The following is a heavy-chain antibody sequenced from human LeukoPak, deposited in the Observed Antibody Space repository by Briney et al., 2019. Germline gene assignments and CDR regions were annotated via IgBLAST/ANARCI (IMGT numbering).Heavy chain of an antibody. J-gene: IGHJ3*02. CDR3: XXXELRQQLAHQDAFDI. D-gene: IGHD6-13*01. V-gene: IGHV1-46*01. CDR1: GYTFTSYY. CDR2: INPSGGST. Sequence: ASVKVSCKASGYTFTSYYMHWVRQAPGQGLEWMGIINPSGGSTSYAQRFQGRVTMTRDTSTSAVYMELSSLRYEDTAVYYCXXXELRQQLAHQDAFDIWGQGTMVTVSS.